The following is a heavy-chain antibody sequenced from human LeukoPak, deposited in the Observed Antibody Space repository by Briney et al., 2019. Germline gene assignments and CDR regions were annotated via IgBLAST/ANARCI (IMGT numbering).Heavy chain of an antibody. J-gene: IGHJ4*02. Sequence: GGSLRLSCAASGFTFSSYAMSWVRQAPGKGLEWVSAISTSAGDTYYTDSAKGRFTISRDNSENTLFLQMNSLRAEDTAVYYCAKHIIVGTTKSMDSWGQGTLVTVSS. V-gene: IGHV3-23*01. CDR2: ISTSAGDT. CDR1: GFTFSSYA. D-gene: IGHD1-26*01. CDR3: AKHIIVGTTKSMDS.